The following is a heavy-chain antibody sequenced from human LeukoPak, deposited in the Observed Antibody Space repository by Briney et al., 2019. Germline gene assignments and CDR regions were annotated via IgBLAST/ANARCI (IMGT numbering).Heavy chain of an antibody. CDR2: INSDGSST. V-gene: IGHV3-74*01. J-gene: IGHJ6*03. Sequence: GGSLRLSCAASGFTFSSYWMHWVRQAPGKGLVWVSRINSDGSSTSYADSVKGRFTISRDNAKNTLYLRMNSLRAEDTAVYYCARDGPLGDIVVVPAAIHYYMDVWGKGTTVTVSS. CDR1: GFTFSSYW. D-gene: IGHD2-2*01. CDR3: ARDGPLGDIVVVPAAIHYYMDV.